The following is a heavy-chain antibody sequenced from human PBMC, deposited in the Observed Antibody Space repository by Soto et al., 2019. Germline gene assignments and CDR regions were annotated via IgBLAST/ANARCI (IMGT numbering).Heavy chain of an antibody. CDR1: GFTLSDYY. J-gene: IGHJ6*02. V-gene: IGHV3-11*04. Sequence: PGGSLRLSCAASGFTLSDYYMTWIRQAPGKGLEWVSDISISGTTIHYADSVRGRFTISRDNAKNSLWLQMNTLRAEDTAVYYCAKDLGLYSSSWYGPYYYGMDVWGQGTTVTVSS. D-gene: IGHD6-13*01. CDR3: AKDLGLYSSSWYGPYYYGMDV. CDR2: ISISGTTI.